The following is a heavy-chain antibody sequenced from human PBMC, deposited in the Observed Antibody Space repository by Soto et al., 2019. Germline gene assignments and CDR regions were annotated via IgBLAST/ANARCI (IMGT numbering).Heavy chain of an antibody. J-gene: IGHJ6*02. CDR2: IIHSEST. D-gene: IGHD1-26*01. CDR3: ARQRPTDGRWEFANYYGMDV. V-gene: IGHV4-34*12. CDR1: GGSFSAYY. Sequence: SETLSLTCAVYGGSFSAYYWSWVRQPPGKGLEWIGEIIHSESTKYNPSLKSRVTISVDTSKHQFSLKLSSVTAADTAVYYCARQRPTDGRWEFANYYGMDVWGQGTPVTVSS.